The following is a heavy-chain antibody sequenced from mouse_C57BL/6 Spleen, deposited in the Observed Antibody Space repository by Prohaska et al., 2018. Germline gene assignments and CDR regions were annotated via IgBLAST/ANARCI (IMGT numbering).Heavy chain of an antibody. V-gene: IGHV4-1*01. Sequence: EVKLLQSGGGLVQPGGSLKLSCAASGIDFSRYWMSWVRRATGKGLELIVEINPDSSTINYAPSLNDKFIISRDNAKNTLYLQISKVRSEDTALYYCACSSSYLAIAFSVQGALFTLSS. J-gene: IGHJ4*01. CDR2: INPDSSTI. CDR3: ACSSSYLAIAF. D-gene: IGHD5-5*01. CDR1: GIDFSRYW.